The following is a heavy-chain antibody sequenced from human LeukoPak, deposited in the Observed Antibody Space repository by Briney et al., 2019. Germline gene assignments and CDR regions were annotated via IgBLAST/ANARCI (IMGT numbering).Heavy chain of an antibody. CDR1: GFTFDDYA. D-gene: IGHD1-14*01. J-gene: IGHJ4*02. CDR3: AKDIATGNRLYYFDY. CDR2: ISWNSGSI. Sequence: GGSLRLSCGASGFTFDDYAMHWVRQAPGKGLEWVSGISWNSGSIGYADSVKGRFTISRDNAKNSLYLQMNSLRAEDTALYYCAKDIATGNRLYYFDYWGQGTLVTVSS. V-gene: IGHV3-9*01.